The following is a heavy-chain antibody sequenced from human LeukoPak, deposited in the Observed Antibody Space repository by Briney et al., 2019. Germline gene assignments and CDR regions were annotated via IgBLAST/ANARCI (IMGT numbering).Heavy chain of an antibody. CDR2: ISAYNGNT. J-gene: IGHJ4*02. CDR3: ARDLLGYCSGGSCCPDY. CDR1: GYTFTSYG. V-gene: IGHV1-18*04. D-gene: IGHD2-15*01. Sequence: ASVKVSCKASGYTFTSYGISWVRQAPGQGLEWMGWISAYNGNTNYAQKLQGRVTMTTDTSTSTAYMELRSLRSDDTAVYYCARDLLGYCSGGSCCPDYWGQGTLVTVSS.